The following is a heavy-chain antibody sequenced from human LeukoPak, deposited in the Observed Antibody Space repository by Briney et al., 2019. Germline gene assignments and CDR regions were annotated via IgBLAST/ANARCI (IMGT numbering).Heavy chain of an antibody. CDR2: IYPGDSDT. Sequence: GESLKISCKGSGYSFTSYWIGWVRQMPGKGLEWMGIIYPGDSDTRYSPSFQGQVTISAGKSISTAYLQWSSLKASDTAMYYCARGVKTATNYDYVWGSYRYTGDAFDIWGQGTMVTVSS. D-gene: IGHD3-16*02. J-gene: IGHJ3*02. V-gene: IGHV5-51*01. CDR3: ARGVKTATNYDYVWGSYRYTGDAFDI. CDR1: GYSFTSYW.